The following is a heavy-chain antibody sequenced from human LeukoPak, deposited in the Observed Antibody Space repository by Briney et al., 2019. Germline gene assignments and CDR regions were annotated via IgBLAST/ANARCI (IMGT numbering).Heavy chain of an antibody. J-gene: IGHJ4*02. V-gene: IGHV3-21*01. D-gene: IGHD1-26*01. CDR3: ARDTSSIVGPRFDY. Sequence: GGSLRLSCAASGFTFSSYSMNWVRQAPGKGLEWVSSISSSSSYIYYADSVKGRFTISRDNAKNSLYLQMNGLRAEDTAVYYCARDTSSIVGPRFDYWGQGTLVTVSS. CDR2: ISSSSSYI. CDR1: GFTFSSYS.